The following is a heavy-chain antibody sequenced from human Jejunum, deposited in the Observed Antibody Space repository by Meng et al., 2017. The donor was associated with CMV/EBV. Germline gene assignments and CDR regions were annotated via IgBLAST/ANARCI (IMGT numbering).Heavy chain of an antibody. V-gene: IGHV4-38-2*01. Sequence: SVCPWGWVRPAPGEGVGWIGRVCNGGSSYQDPSLKNGVTIIGKTSKNQFSPKLTSVTAPNTAIYYWAGAGGGDYSSPTSYFDYWGQGTLVTVSS. J-gene: IGHJ4*02. CDR1: SVCP. D-gene: IGHD3-16*01. CDR3: AGAGGGDYSSPTSYFDY. CDR2: VCNGGSS.